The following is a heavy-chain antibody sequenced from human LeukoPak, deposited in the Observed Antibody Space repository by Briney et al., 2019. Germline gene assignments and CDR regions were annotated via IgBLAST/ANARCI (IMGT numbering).Heavy chain of an antibody. CDR3: ARGGARDQSRIQLWLPDY. J-gene: IGHJ4*02. CDR2: ISSSGSSI. V-gene: IGHV3-48*03. Sequence: GGSLRLSCAGSGFTFSSYEMNWVRPAPGKGLEWVSYISSSGSSIYYADSVKGRFTISSDNAKNSLYLQMNSLRAEDTAVYYCARGGARDQSRIQLWLPDYWGQGTLVTVSS. CDR1: GFTFSSYE. D-gene: IGHD5-18*01.